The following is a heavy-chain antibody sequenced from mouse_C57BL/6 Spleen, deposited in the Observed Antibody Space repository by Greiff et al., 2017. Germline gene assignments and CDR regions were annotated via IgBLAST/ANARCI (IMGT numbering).Heavy chain of an antibody. D-gene: IGHD1-3*01. Sequence: QVQLQQSGPGLVAPSQSLSITCTVSGFSLTSYGVSWVRQPPGTGLEWLGVIWGDGSTHYHSALISRLSLCKDNSKSQVFLTLNSQQTDHTATYYWAKPVSGNPGRNCAKDYWGQGTSVTVSS. CDR2: IWGDGST. J-gene: IGHJ4*01. CDR3: AKPVSGNPGRNCAKDY. V-gene: IGHV2-3*01. CDR1: GFSLTSYG.